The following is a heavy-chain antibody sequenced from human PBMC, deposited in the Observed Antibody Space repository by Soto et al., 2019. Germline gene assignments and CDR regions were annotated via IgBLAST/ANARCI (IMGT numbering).Heavy chain of an antibody. CDR1: GGSISSGGYS. V-gene: IGHV4-30-2*01. CDR3: ARDPXL. J-gene: IGHJ2*01. Sequence: QLQLQXSXXXXXKXXQXLSXTCAVSGGSISSGGYSWSWIRQPPGKGLEWIGYIYHSGSIYYNSSLKSRVTISVDRSKNQFSLKLSSVTAADTAVYYCARDPXLWXXGTLVTVSS. CDR2: IYHSGSI.